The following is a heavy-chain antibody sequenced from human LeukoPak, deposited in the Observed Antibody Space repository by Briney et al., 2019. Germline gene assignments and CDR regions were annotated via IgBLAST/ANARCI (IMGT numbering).Heavy chain of an antibody. D-gene: IGHD3-10*01. CDR1: GGSISSYY. Sequence: SETLSLTCTVSGGSISSYYWSWIRKPPGKGLEWIGYIYYSGSTNYNPSLKSRVTISVDTSKNQFSLKLSSVTAADTAVYYCARGWDGESADYWGQGTLVTVSS. V-gene: IGHV4-59*01. J-gene: IGHJ4*02. CDR3: ARGWDGESADY. CDR2: IYYSGST.